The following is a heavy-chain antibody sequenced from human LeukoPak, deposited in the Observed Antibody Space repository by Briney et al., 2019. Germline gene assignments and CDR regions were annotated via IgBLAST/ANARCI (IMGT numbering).Heavy chain of an antibody. J-gene: IGHJ4*02. V-gene: IGHV7-4-1*02. CDR1: GYTFTRYA. D-gene: IGHD3-22*01. Sequence: GASVKVSCKASGYTFTRYAMNWVRQAPGQGLEWMGWINTNTGNPTYAQGFTGRFVFSLDTSVSTAYLQISSLKAEDTAVYYCARAYYYEGSGPPETSGYFDYWGQGTLVTVSS. CDR2: INTNTGNP. CDR3: ARAYYYEGSGPPETSGYFDY.